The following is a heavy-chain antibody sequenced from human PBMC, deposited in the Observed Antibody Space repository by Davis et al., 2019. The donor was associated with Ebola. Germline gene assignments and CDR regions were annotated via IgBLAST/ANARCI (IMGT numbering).Heavy chain of an antibody. CDR2: VNQDGSQT. Sequence: GGSLRLSCAASGFSFRVYWMSWVRQAPGKGLEWVATVNQDGSQTYYVPSVKGRFTMSRDDAKNSLYLQMNNLRVDDPAVYYCASNAWAGFDPWGQGTLVTASS. V-gene: IGHV3-7*03. J-gene: IGHJ5*02. CDR3: ASNAWAGFDP. CDR1: GFSFRVYW. D-gene: IGHD1-26*01.